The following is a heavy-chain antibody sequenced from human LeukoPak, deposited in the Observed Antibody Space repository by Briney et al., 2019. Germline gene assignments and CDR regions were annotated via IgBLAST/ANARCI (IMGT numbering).Heavy chain of an antibody. CDR2: IFHTGST. CDR3: ARGEHYYDSSGYYTLRRNWFDP. V-gene: IGHV4-59*01. J-gene: IGHJ5*02. Sequence: SETLSLTCSVSGASISHYYWDWIRQTPGKGLEWIGYIFHTGSTNCNPSLKSRVTISVDTSKNQFSLKLSSVTAADTAVYYCARGEHYYDSSGYYTLRRNWFDPWGQGTLVTVPS. D-gene: IGHD3-22*01. CDR1: GASISHYY.